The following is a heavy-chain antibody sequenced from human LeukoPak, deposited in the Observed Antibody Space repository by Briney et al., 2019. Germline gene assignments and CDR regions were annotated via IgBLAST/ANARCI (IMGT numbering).Heavy chain of an antibody. CDR2: IYYSGST. CDR3: ARAADYYDSSGYLPGAFDI. J-gene: IGHJ3*02. D-gene: IGHD3-22*01. Sequence: PSETLSLTCTVSGGSISSCYWSWIRQPPGKGLEWIGYIYYSGSTNYNPSLKSRVTISVDTSKKQVSLKLSSVTAADTAVYYCARAADYYDSSGYLPGAFDIWGQGTMVTVSS. CDR1: GGSISSCY. V-gene: IGHV4-59*01.